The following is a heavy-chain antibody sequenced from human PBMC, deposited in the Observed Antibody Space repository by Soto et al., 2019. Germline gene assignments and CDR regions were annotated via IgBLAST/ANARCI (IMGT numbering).Heavy chain of an antibody. CDR3: EKAPSSSSDALFDY. D-gene: IGHD6-6*01. CDR1: GFTFSSYA. J-gene: IGHJ4*02. V-gene: IGHV3-23*01. Sequence: EVQLLESGGGLVQPGGSLRLSCAASGFTFSSYAMSWVRQAPGKGLEWVSAISGSGCSTYYADSVKGRFTISRDNSKNTLYLQMNSLRAEDTAVYYCEKAPSSSSDALFDYWGPGTLVTGSS. CDR2: ISGSGCST.